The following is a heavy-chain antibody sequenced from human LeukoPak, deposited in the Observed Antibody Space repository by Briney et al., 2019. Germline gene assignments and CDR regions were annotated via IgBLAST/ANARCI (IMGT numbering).Heavy chain of an antibody. CDR2: FDPEDGET. CDR1: GYTLTELS. CDR3: ATDGSGSYYNIHMRQFDY. D-gene: IGHD3-10*01. J-gene: IGHJ4*02. Sequence: ASVKVSCKVSGYTLTELSMHWMRQAPGKGLEWMGDFDPEDGETIYAQKFQGRVTMTEDTSTDTAYMELSSLRSEDTAVYYCATDGSGSYYNIHMRQFDYWGQGTLVTVSS. V-gene: IGHV1-24*01.